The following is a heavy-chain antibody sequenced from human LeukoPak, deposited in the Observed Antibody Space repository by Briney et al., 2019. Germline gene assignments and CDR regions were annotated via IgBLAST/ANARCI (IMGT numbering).Heavy chain of an antibody. V-gene: IGHV5-51*01. CDR3: GRRGYSGYDFDY. D-gene: IGHD5-12*01. Sequence: GEPLKISCKAPGYSFTSYWIGWVRQMPGKGLEWMGIIYPGDSDTRYSPSFEGQVTISADKSISTAYLQWSSLKASDTAMYYCGRRGYSGYDFDYWGQGTLVTVSS. J-gene: IGHJ4*02. CDR1: GYSFTSYW. CDR2: IYPGDSDT.